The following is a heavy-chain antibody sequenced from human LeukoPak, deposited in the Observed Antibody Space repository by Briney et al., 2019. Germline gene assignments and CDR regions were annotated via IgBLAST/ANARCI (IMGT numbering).Heavy chain of an antibody. D-gene: IGHD3-22*01. Sequence: EASVKVSCKASGGTSNSHAISWVRQAPGQGLEWMGRIITTLGTTNRAQNFQDRVTLTADKSTNTAYMELTSLTSDDTAVYYCATTNDGGGYQWGDFFDFWGQGTLVTVSS. CDR2: IITTLGTT. CDR3: ATTNDGGGYQWGDFFDF. CDR1: GGTSNSHA. V-gene: IGHV1-69*04. J-gene: IGHJ4*02.